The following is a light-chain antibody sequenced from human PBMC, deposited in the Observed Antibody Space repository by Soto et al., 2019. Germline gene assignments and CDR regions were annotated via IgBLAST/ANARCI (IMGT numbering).Light chain of an antibody. Sequence: EIVFTQSPATLSLSPGERANLSCRASQSVSSYLAWYQQKPGQAPRLLIYDASNRATGIPARFSGSGSGTAFTLTISSLEPEDFAVYYCQQRSNWPLTFGGGTKVEIK. CDR2: DAS. J-gene: IGKJ4*01. CDR3: QQRSNWPLT. V-gene: IGKV3-11*01. CDR1: QSVSSY.